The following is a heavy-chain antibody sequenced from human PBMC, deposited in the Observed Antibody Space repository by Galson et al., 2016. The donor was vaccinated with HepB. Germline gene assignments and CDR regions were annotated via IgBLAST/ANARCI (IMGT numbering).Heavy chain of an antibody. V-gene: IGHV3-11*01. Sequence: SLRLSCAASGFTFSDYYMSWIRQAPGKGLEWLSYISGHGNTKNYADSVKGRFTISRDKAKNSLYLQMNSLRAEDTAVYYCSREGNIAAPPAFDYWGQGTLVTVSS. CDR3: SREGNIAAPPAFDY. CDR1: GFTFSDYY. D-gene: IGHD6-6*01. CDR2: ISGHGNTK. J-gene: IGHJ4*02.